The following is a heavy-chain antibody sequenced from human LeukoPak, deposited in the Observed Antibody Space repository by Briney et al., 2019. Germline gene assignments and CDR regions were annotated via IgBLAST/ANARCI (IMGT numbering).Heavy chain of an antibody. V-gene: IGHV3-9*01. Sequence: PGGSLRLSCAASGFTFDDYAMHWVRQAPGKGLEWVSGISWNSGSIGYADSVKGRFTISRDNAKNSLYLQMNSLRAEDTALYYCAKDSSWLAYLFDYWGQGTLVTVSS. CDR3: AKDSSWLAYLFDY. CDR1: GFTFDDYA. D-gene: IGHD6-19*01. CDR2: ISWNSGSI. J-gene: IGHJ4*02.